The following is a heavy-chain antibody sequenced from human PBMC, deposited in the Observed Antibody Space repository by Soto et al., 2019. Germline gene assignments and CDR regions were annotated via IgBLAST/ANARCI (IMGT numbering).Heavy chain of an antibody. J-gene: IGHJ5*02. V-gene: IGHV4-4*02. D-gene: IGHD2-2*01. CDR1: GGSISSSNW. CDR2: IYHSGST. CDR3: ARNQGEPAAMFAMGYNWFDP. Sequence: SETLSLTCAVSGGSISSSNWWSWVRQPPGKGLEWIGEIYHSGSTNYNPSLKSRVTISVDKSKNQFSLKLSSVTAADTAVYYCARNQGEPAAMFAMGYNWFDPWGQGTLVTVSS.